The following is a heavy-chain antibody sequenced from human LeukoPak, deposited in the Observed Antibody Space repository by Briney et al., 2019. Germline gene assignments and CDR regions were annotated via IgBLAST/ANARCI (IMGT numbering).Heavy chain of an antibody. Sequence: LGESLKISCKGSGYSLTSYWIGWVRQMPGKGLEWMGIIYPGDSDTRYSPSFQGQVTISADKSISTAYLQWSSLKASDTAMYYCARRKELLTSAAFDIWGQGTMVTVSS. V-gene: IGHV5-51*01. CDR2: IYPGDSDT. CDR3: ARRKELLTSAAFDI. J-gene: IGHJ3*02. CDR1: GYSLTSYW. D-gene: IGHD1-26*01.